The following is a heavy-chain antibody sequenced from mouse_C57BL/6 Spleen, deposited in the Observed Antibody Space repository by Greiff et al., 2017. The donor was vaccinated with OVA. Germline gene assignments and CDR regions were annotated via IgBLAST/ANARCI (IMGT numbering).Heavy chain of an antibody. J-gene: IGHJ4*01. V-gene: IGHV2-2*01. CDR1: GFSLTSYG. D-gene: IGHD2-2*01. Sequence: QVQLQQSGPGLVQPSQSLSITCTVSGFSLTSYGVHWVRQSPGKGLEWLGVLWSGGSTDYNAAFISRLSISKDNSKSQVFFKMNSLQADDTAIYYCARGDTMVTSYAMDYWGQGTSVTVSS. CDR3: ARGDTMVTSYAMDY. CDR2: LWSGGST.